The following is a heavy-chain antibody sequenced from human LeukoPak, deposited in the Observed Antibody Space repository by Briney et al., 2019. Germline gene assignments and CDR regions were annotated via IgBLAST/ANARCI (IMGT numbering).Heavy chain of an antibody. Sequence: GASVKVSCKASGYTFTSYYMHWVRQAPGQGLEWMGIINPSGGSTSYTQKFQGRVTMTRDTSTSTVYMELSSLRSEDTAVYYCARDWLTMIVVDWAFDIWGQGTMVTVSS. V-gene: IGHV1-46*01. CDR3: ARDWLTMIVVDWAFDI. CDR2: INPSGGST. D-gene: IGHD3-22*01. CDR1: GYTFTSYY. J-gene: IGHJ3*02.